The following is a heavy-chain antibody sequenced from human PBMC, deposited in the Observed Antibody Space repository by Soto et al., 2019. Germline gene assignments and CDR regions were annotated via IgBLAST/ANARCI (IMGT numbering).Heavy chain of an antibody. V-gene: IGHV3-23*01. Sequence: HPGGSRRRSWAASGFTFSGYAMSWGRQAPGKGLEWVSGISGSGGNRYYIDSVNGRFTISRDNSKNTRYVQMDRLRAEDTALYYCAKDLDVSSYRLPYYFDSWGQGAQVTVSS. D-gene: IGHD3-3*01. CDR1: GFTFSGYA. J-gene: IGHJ4*02. CDR3: AKDLDVSSYRLPYYFDS. CDR2: ISGSGGNR.